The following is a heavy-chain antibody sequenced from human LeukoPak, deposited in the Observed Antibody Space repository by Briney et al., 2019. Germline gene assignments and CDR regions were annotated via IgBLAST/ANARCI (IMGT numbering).Heavy chain of an antibody. CDR2: IKQDESEK. CDR3: ARDSHYDRSGYYSY. CDR1: GFTFTIYW. Sequence: GGSLRLSCATSGFTFTIYWMSWVRQAPGKGLEWVVNIKQDESEKYYVDSVKGRFTISRDNAKNSLYLQMNSLRAEDTAVYYCARDSHYDRSGYYSYWGQGTLVTVSS. D-gene: IGHD3-22*01. V-gene: IGHV3-7*01. J-gene: IGHJ4*02.